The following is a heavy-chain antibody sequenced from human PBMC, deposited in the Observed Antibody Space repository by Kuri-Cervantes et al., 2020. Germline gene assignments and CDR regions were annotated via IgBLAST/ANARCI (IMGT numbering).Heavy chain of an antibody. Sequence: GESLKISCEASGFTFSGSSMHWVRQAPGKGLEWVAVLWYDGTNKYYADSVKGRFTISRDDSENTLFLQMNSLRAEDTAVYYCARQQQLAPAAFDFWGQGTLVTVSS. CDR2: LWYDGTNK. CDR3: ARQQQLAPAAFDF. D-gene: IGHD6-13*01. J-gene: IGHJ4*02. V-gene: IGHV3-33*08. CDR1: GFTFSGSS.